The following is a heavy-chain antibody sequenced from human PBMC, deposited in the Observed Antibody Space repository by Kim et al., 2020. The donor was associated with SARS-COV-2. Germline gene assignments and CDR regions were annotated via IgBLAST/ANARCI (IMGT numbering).Heavy chain of an antibody. D-gene: IGHD1-26*01. CDR3: AKEQFSGSYYYGLGNYY. CDR2: IYSGGSST. Sequence: GGSLRLSCAASGFTFSSYAMSWVRQAPGKGLEWVSFIYSGGSSTYYADSVKGRFTISRDNSKNTPYLQMNSLRAEDTAVYYCAKEQFSGSYYYGLGNYY. J-gene: IGHJ6*01. V-gene: IGHV3-23*03. CDR1: GFTFSSYA.